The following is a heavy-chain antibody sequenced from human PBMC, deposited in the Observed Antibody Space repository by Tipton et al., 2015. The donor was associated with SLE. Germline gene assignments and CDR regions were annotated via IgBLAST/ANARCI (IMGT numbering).Heavy chain of an antibody. CDR3: ARGSGLEGAPDAFDI. CDR2: IYDSVYT. CDR1: GGSISTYY. V-gene: IGHV4-59*01. Sequence: TLSLTCTVSGGSISTYYWNWIRQPPGKGLEWIGYIYDSVYTNYNPSLKSRVTISVDTSKNQFSLKLSSVTAADTAVYYCARGSGLEGAPDAFDIWGQGTMVTVSS. J-gene: IGHJ3*02. D-gene: IGHD1-26*01.